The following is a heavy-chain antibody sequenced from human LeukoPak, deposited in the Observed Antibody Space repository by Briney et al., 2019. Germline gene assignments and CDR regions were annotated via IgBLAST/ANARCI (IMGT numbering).Heavy chain of an antibody. D-gene: IGHD2-21*02. CDR1: GGSISSSSYY. Sequence: PSETLSLTCTVSGGSISSSSYYWGWIRQPPGKGLEWIGSIYYSGSTYYNPSLKSRVTISVDTSKNQFSLKLSSVTAADTAVYYCALLYCGGDCYPDYWGQGTLVTVSS. CDR3: ALLYCGGDCYPDY. V-gene: IGHV4-39*01. CDR2: IYYSGST. J-gene: IGHJ4*02.